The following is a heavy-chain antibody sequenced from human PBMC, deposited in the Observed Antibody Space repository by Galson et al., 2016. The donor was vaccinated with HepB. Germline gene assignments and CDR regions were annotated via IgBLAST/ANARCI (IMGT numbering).Heavy chain of an antibody. V-gene: IGHV4-59*01. J-gene: IGHJ6*02. CDR3: ARIGEVAANVFYYVLDV. D-gene: IGHD2-15*01. CDR2: IYDRGST. Sequence: SETLSLTCTVSGGSISSYYWSWIRQPPGKGLEWIGYIYDRGSTNYNPSLKSRVTISLDTSKNQFSLKLTSVTASDTAGYFCARIGEVAANVFYYVLDVWGQGTTVTVSS. CDR1: GGSISSYY.